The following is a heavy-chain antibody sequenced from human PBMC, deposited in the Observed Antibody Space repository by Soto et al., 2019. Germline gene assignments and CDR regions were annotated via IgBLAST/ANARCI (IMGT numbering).Heavy chain of an antibody. CDR2: MNPNSGNT. D-gene: IGHD3-22*01. CDR1: GYTFTSYD. J-gene: IGHJ4*02. V-gene: IGHV1-8*01. CDR3: ATVGYYYDSSGYYLSFEH. Sequence: QVQLVQSGAEVKKPGASVKVSCKASGYTFTSYDINWVRQATGQGLEWMGWMNPNSGNTGYAQKSQGQVTLTTNTSISTAYMELSSLRSEDTAVYYCATVGYYYDSSGYYLSFEHWGQGTLVTVSS.